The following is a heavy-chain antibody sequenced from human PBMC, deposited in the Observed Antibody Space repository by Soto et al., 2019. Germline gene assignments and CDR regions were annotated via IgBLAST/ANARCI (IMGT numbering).Heavy chain of an antibody. Sequence: SETLSLTCTVSGGSISSGGYYWSWIRQHPGKGLEWIGYIYYSGSTYYNPSLKSRVTISVDTSKNQFSLKLSSVTAADTAVYYCARELKWGSGPPRGPYGMDVWGQGTTVTVSS. V-gene: IGHV4-31*03. CDR2: IYYSGST. CDR3: ARELKWGSGPPRGPYGMDV. CDR1: GGSISSGGYY. D-gene: IGHD2-15*01. J-gene: IGHJ6*02.